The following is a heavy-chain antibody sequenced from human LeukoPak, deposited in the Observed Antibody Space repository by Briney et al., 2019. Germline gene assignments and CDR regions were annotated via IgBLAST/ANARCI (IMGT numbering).Heavy chain of an antibody. CDR1: GFTFSNYG. CDR3: AKGVSIIARPRYFDY. V-gene: IGHV3-30*02. CDR2: IRYDGSNK. D-gene: IGHD6-6*01. J-gene: IGHJ4*02. Sequence: GGSLRLSCRASGFTFSNYGMLWVRQAPGKGLEWVAFIRYDGSNKFYADSVKGRFTISRDNSKNTLYLQMNSLRAEDTAVYYCAKGVSIIARPRYFDYWGQGTLVTVSS.